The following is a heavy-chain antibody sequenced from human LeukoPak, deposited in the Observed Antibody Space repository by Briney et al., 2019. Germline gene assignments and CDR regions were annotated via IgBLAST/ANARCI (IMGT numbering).Heavy chain of an antibody. Sequence: PGGSLRLSCAASGFTFSSYAMSWVRQAPGKGLEWVSAISGSGGSTYYADSVKGRFTISRDNSKNTLYLQMNSLRAEDTAVYYCAKSPYYDFWSGYSVRGAFDIWGQGTMVTVSS. V-gene: IGHV3-23*01. CDR1: GFTFSSYA. D-gene: IGHD3-3*01. CDR3: AKSPYYDFWSGYSVRGAFDI. J-gene: IGHJ3*02. CDR2: ISGSGGST.